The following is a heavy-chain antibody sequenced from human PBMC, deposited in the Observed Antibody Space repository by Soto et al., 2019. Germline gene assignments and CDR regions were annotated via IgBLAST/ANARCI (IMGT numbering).Heavy chain of an antibody. CDR3: TRRIAVAGTYYLDC. V-gene: IGHV3-15*07. D-gene: IGHD6-19*01. CDR2: LKSISDGETT. Sequence: LLVESGGGFVQPGGSLRLSCVASGFTFSHAWMDWVRQAPGKGLEWVGRLKSISDGETTNYAASVAGRFTTSRDDSKNTLFLHVNSLKTEDTGVYYCTRRIAVAGTYYLDCWGQGTLVTVSS. CDR1: GFTFSHAW. J-gene: IGHJ4*02.